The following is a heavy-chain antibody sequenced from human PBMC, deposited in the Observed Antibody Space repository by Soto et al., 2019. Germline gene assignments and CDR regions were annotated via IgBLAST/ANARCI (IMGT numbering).Heavy chain of an antibody. CDR2: IYWSDSK. D-gene: IGHD3-16*01. CDR3: IHRRRDAGPNGDY. J-gene: IGHJ4*02. V-gene: IGHV2-5*01. Sequence: QITLKESGPTLVTPTQTLTLTCSFSGFSLTTDGEGVGWVRQPPGKALEWLALIYWSDSKRYSPSLKNRLTVTKDDSKNQVLLTMTNMDPVDTARYYCIHRRRDAGPNGDYWGQGTLVTVSS. CDR1: GFSLTTDGEG.